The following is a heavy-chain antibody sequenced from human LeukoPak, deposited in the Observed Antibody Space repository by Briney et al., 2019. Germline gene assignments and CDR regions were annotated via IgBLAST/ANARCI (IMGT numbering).Heavy chain of an antibody. V-gene: IGHV1-46*01. D-gene: IGHD3-9*01. CDR2: INPSGGST. J-gene: IGHJ6*04. Sequence: ASVKVSCKASGYTFTSYYMHWVRQAPGQGLEWMGTINPSGGSTTYAQKFQGRVTMTRDTSTSTVYMELRSLRSDDTAIYYCARTDYDILTGARMDVWGKGTTVTVSS. CDR1: GYTFTSYY. CDR3: ARTDYDILTGARMDV.